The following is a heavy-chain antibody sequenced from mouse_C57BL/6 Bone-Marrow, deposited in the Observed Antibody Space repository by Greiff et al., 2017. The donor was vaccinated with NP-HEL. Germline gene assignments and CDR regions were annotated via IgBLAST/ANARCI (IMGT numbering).Heavy chain of an antibody. CDR3: ARSYDYDFYFDV. J-gene: IGHJ1*03. Sequence: QVQLQQPGAELVKPGASVKLSCKASGYTFTSYWMQWVKQRPGQGLEWIGEIDPSDSYPNYNQKFKGKATLTVDTSSSTAYMQLSSLTSEDSAVYYCARSYDYDFYFDVWGTGTTVTVSS. V-gene: IGHV1-50*01. CDR1: GYTFTSYW. D-gene: IGHD2-4*01. CDR2: IDPSDSYP.